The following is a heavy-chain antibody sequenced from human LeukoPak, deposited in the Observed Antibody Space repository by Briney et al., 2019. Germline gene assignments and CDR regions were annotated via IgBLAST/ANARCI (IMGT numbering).Heavy chain of an antibody. D-gene: IGHD2-2*01. CDR3: ARHQTSYDAFAI. CDR2: IKQDGSEK. V-gene: IGHV3-7*05. Sequence: GGSLRLSCAASGFTFSNYWMSWVRQAPGKGLEWVANIKQDGSEKYYVDSVKGQFTISRDNAKNSLYLQMNSLRAEDTAVYYCARHQTSYDAFAIWGQGTMVTVSS. J-gene: IGHJ3*02. CDR1: GFTFSNYW.